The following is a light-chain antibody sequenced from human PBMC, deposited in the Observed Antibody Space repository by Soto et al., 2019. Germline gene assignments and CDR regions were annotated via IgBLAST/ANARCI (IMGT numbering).Light chain of an antibody. CDR3: QQYNDNWT. Sequence: DIQMTQSPSTLSASVGDRVTITCRASQSIRNWLAWYQQKPGQAPKLLIYKASTLQSGVPSRFSGSGSGTEFTLAISSLQPDYSATYYCQQYNDNWTFGQGTKVEIK. CDR1: QSIRNW. J-gene: IGKJ1*01. CDR2: KAS. V-gene: IGKV1-5*03.